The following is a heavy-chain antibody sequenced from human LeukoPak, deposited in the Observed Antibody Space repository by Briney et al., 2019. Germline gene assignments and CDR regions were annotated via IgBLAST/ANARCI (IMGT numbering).Heavy chain of an antibody. V-gene: IGHV3-48*03. Sequence: GGSLRLSCAASGFTFSSYEMNWVRQAPGKGLEWVSYISSSGSTIYYADSVKGRFTISRDNAKNSLYLQMNSLRAEDTAVYYCATVPTTVTTPLWGQGTLVTVSS. J-gene: IGHJ4*02. CDR2: ISSSGSTI. D-gene: IGHD4-17*01. CDR3: ATVPTTVTTPL. CDR1: GFTFSSYE.